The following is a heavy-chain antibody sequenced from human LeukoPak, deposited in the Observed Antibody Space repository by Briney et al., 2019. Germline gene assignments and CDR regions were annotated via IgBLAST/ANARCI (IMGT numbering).Heavy chain of an antibody. J-gene: IGHJ4*02. Sequence: GGSLRLSCAASGFTFSSYWMSWVRQAPGKGLEWVANIKQEGSEKYYVDSVKGRSTISRDNAKNSLYLQMNSLRAEDTAVYYCARDSPFWSGYPLDYWGQGTLVTVSS. CDR2: IKQEGSEK. CDR1: GFTFSSYW. D-gene: IGHD3-3*01. V-gene: IGHV3-7*01. CDR3: ARDSPFWSGYPLDY.